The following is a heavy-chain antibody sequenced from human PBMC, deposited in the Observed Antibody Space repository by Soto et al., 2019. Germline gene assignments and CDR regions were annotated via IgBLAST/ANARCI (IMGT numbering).Heavy chain of an antibody. CDR2: IWYDGSNK. D-gene: IGHD3-10*01. CDR1: GFTFSSYG. CDR3: ERDGEYGSGSYYMRGIYYYYGMDV. V-gene: IGHV3-33*01. Sequence: QVQLVESGGGVVQPGRSLRLSCAASGFTFSSYGMHWVRQAPGKGLEWVAVIWYDGSNKYYADSVKGRFTISRDNSKNTLDLQVNSVRAEDTAVYYCERDGEYGSGSYYMRGIYYYYGMDVWGQGTTVTVSS. J-gene: IGHJ6*02.